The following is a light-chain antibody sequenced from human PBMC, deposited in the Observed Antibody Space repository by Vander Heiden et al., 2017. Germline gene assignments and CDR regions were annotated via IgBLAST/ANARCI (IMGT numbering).Light chain of an antibody. CDR1: SSDVGGYNF. J-gene: IGLJ2*01. Sequence: QPALTQPAFVPGPPGQSITTSCTGTSSDVGGYNFISWYQQHPGKAPKLMIYDVSNRPSGVSNRFSGSKSGNTASLTISGLQAEDEADYYCSSYTSSSTLVFGGGTKLTVL. CDR2: DVS. CDR3: SSYTSSSTLV. V-gene: IGLV2-14*01.